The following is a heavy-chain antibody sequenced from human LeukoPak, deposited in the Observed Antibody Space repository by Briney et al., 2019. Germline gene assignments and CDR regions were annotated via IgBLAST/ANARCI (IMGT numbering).Heavy chain of an antibody. Sequence: GGSLRLSCAASGFTFSSYWLHWVRQAPGKGLEWVAVIWYDGSNKYYADSVKGRFTISRDNSKNTLYLQMNSLRAEDTAVYYCTGIVVVPAATRGAFDIWGQGTMVTVSS. CDR3: TGIVVVPAATRGAFDI. D-gene: IGHD2-2*01. CDR1: GFTFSSYW. V-gene: IGHV3-33*08. CDR2: IWYDGSNK. J-gene: IGHJ3*02.